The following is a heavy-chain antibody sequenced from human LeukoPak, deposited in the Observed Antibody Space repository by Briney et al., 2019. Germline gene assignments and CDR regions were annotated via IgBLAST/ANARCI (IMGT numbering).Heavy chain of an antibody. CDR1: DGSISNYY. Sequence: SETLSLTCTVSDGSISNYYWGWIRQPPGKGLEWIGYIFSSGSFNYNPSLRSRAIVSVDTSQNQFSLKLSSVTAADTALYYCARLPRVGAYYRGYYFDYWGQGILVTVSS. J-gene: IGHJ4*02. CDR3: ARLPRVGAYYRGYYFDY. CDR2: IFSSGSF. D-gene: IGHD1-26*01. V-gene: IGHV4-4*09.